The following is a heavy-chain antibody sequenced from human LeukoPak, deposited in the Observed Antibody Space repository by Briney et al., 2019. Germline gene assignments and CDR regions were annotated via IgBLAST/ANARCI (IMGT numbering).Heavy chain of an antibody. J-gene: IGHJ4*02. CDR1: GYTFTGYY. Sequence: ASVKVSCKASGYTFTGYYMHWVRQAPGQGLEWMGWINPNSGGTNYAQKFQGRVTMTRDTSISTAYMELSRLRPDDTAVYYCARSGTFADFWSGYPDYWGQGTLVTVSS. D-gene: IGHD3-3*01. CDR3: ARSGTFADFWSGYPDY. V-gene: IGHV1-2*02. CDR2: INPNSGGT.